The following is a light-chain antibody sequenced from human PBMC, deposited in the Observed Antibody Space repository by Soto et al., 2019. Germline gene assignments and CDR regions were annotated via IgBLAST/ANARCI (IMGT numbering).Light chain of an antibody. J-gene: IGKJ1*01. CDR1: QSVSSW. CDR3: EQYKTYWT. CDR2: KPS. Sequence: DIQMTQSPSTLSASVGDRVTITCRASQSVSSWLAWFQQKPGKAPKLLIYKPSSLQSGVSSRFSGGESGTEVTLTISSRQADDFATYYCEQYKTYWTFGPGTKVEIK. V-gene: IGKV1-5*03.